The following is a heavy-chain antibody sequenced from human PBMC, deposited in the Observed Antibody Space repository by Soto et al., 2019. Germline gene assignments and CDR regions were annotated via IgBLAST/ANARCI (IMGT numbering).Heavy chain of an antibody. CDR3: VRDFGVGYYDLGSFGF. D-gene: IGHD3-3*01. CDR2: MNNDGSST. CDR1: GFTFSSYW. Sequence: PGGFLRLSCAASGFTFSSYWMHWVRQVPGKGLAGVSRMNNDGSSTNYADSVKGRFTISRDNAKNTLFLQMNSLRAEETAVYYCVRDFGVGYYDLGSFGFWGQGTLVTVSS. J-gene: IGHJ4*02. V-gene: IGHV3-74*01.